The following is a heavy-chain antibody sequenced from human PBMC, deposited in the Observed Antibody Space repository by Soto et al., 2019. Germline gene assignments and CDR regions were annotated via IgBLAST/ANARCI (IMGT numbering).Heavy chain of an antibody. CDR1: GGSISSGDYF. J-gene: IGHJ5*02. Sequence: SETLSLTCTVSGGSISSGDYFWTWIRQPPGKGLEWIGHIYYSGSTSYNPSLKSRVTISSDTSKNQFSMKLSSVTAADTAVYYCASVSFCITTSCYPSNWFGPWGQGTLVTVSS. CDR2: IYYSGST. V-gene: IGHV4-30-4*01. D-gene: IGHD2-2*01. CDR3: ASVSFCITTSCYPSNWFGP.